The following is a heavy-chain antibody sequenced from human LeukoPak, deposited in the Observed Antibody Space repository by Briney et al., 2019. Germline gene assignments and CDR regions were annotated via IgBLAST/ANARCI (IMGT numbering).Heavy chain of an antibody. V-gene: IGHV1-69*02. CDR1: GGTFSSYT. Sequence: SVKVSCKASGGTFSSYTISWVRQAPGQGLEWMGRITPILGIANYAQKFQGRVTITADKSTSTAYMELSSLRSEDTAVYYCASSTVTTAYGRGYWGQGTLVTVSS. CDR2: ITPILGIA. CDR3: ASSTVTTAYGRGY. D-gene: IGHD4-11*01. J-gene: IGHJ4*02.